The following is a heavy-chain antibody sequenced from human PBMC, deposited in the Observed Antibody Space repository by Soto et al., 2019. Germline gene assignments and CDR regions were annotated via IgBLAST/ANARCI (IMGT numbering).Heavy chain of an antibody. CDR3: ARAKAPLYSSSWYWFDP. D-gene: IGHD6-13*01. V-gene: IGHV4-59*08. Sequence: SETLSLTCTVSGGSISKNYWTWIRQPPGKGLEWIGNIYYSGTTNYNPSLKSRVTISVDTSKNQFSLKLSSVTAADTAVYYCARAKAPLYSSSWYWFDPWGQGTLVTVSS. CDR2: IYYSGTT. CDR1: GGSISKNY. J-gene: IGHJ5*02.